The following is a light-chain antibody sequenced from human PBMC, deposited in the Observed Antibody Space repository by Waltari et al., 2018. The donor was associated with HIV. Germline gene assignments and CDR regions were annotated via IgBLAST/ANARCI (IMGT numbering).Light chain of an antibody. CDR1: XXXRTK. Sequence: XMTQXPATLXVSXXDRTTXXXXXSXXXRTKLAWYQQKPGQPPRLLIXGASTRATGIXAXFXGSGXXXXFXLTINSLQXEDYAVYXCQQXXXWXPWTXGXGXXVXXX. V-gene: IGKV3-15*01. CDR2: GAS. CDR3: QQXXXWXPWT. J-gene: IGKJ1*01.